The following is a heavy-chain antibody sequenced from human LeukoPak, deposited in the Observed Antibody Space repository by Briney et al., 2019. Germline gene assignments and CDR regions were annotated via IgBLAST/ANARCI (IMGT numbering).Heavy chain of an antibody. V-gene: IGHV4-59*12. D-gene: IGHD6-6*01. CDR3: ARDGSSSPYYYYYMDV. CDR1: GGSISSYY. J-gene: IGHJ6*03. CDR2: IYYSGST. Sequence: SETLSLTCTVSGGSISSYYWSWIRQPPGKGLEWIGYIYYSGSTNYNPSLKSRVTISVDTSKNQFSLKLSSVTAADTAVYYCARDGSSSPYYYYYMDVWGKGTTVTVSS.